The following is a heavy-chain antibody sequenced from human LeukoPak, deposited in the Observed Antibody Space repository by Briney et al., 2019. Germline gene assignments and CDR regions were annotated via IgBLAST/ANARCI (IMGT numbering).Heavy chain of an antibody. CDR3: ARDSGYCSSTSCYHYYYYYMDV. CDR2: ISSSSSYI. CDR1: GFTFSSYA. V-gene: IGHV3-21*01. J-gene: IGHJ6*03. Sequence: GGSLRLSCAASGFTFSSYAMSWVRQAPGKGLEWVSSISSSSSYIYYADSVKGRFTISRDNAKNSLYLQMNSLRAEDTAVYYCARDSGYCSSTSCYHYYYYYMDVWGKGTTVTVSS. D-gene: IGHD2-2*01.